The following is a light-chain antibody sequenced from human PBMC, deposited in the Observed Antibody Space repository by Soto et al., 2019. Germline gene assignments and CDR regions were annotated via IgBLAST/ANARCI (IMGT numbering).Light chain of an antibody. CDR1: QGISSY. J-gene: IGKJ1*01. Sequence: DIQVTQSPSFLSASVGDRVTITCRASQGISSYLAWYQQKPGKAPKFLIYDASTLESGVPSRFSGSGFGTEFSLTISSLQPDDFGSYYCQHMRTFGQGTKVDIK. CDR2: DAS. V-gene: IGKV1-9*01. CDR3: QHMRT.